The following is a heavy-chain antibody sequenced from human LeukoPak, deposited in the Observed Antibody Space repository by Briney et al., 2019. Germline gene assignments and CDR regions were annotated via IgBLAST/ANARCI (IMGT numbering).Heavy chain of an antibody. CDR3: ARGAGLDIVVVTWDY. J-gene: IGHJ4*02. Sequence: ASVKVSCKASGYTFTSYGISWVRQAPGQGLEWMGWISAYNGNTNYAQKLQGRVTITTDTSTSTAYMELSSLRSDATAVYYCARGAGLDIVVVTWDYWGQGNLVTVSS. V-gene: IGHV1-18*01. CDR2: ISAYNGNT. CDR1: GYTFTSYG. D-gene: IGHD2-2*01.